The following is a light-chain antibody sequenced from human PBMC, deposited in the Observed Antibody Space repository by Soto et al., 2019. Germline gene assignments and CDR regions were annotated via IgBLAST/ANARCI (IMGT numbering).Light chain of an antibody. CDR3: QQSFTTPLT. J-gene: IGKJ4*01. CDR1: QTIRSY. V-gene: IGKV1-39*01. Sequence: DIQMTQSPSSLSASVGDRVTITCRASQTIRSYLNWYQQKPGKAPNLLIYGASSLQSGVPSRFSGSGSGTDFTLTISSLQPEDSATYSCQQSFTTPLTFGGGTKVEIK. CDR2: GAS.